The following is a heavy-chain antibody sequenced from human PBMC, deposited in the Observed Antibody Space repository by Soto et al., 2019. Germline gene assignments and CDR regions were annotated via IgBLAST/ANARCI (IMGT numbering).Heavy chain of an antibody. CDR3: ARSIVVVTALDY. D-gene: IGHD2-21*02. V-gene: IGHV1-18*01. Sequence: CKASGYTFTSYGISWVRQAPGQGLEWMGWISAYNGNTNYAQKLQGRVTMTTDTSTSTAYMELRSLRSEDKAVYYCARSIVVVTALDYWGQGTLVTVSS. CDR1: GYTFTSYG. CDR2: ISAYNGNT. J-gene: IGHJ4*02.